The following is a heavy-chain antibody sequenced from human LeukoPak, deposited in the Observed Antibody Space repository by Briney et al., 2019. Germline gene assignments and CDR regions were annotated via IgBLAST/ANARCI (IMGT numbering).Heavy chain of an antibody. J-gene: IGHJ4*02. V-gene: IGHV1-18*01. D-gene: IGHD6-19*01. CDR3: ARDLLPGRGWYLSSLDY. Sequence: ASVKVSCKASGYTFTSYGISWVRQAPGQGLEWMGWISAYNGNTNYAQKPQGRVTMTTDTSTSTAYMELRSLRSDDTAVYYCARDLLPGRGWYLSSLDYWGQGTLVTVSS. CDR1: GYTFTSYG. CDR2: ISAYNGNT.